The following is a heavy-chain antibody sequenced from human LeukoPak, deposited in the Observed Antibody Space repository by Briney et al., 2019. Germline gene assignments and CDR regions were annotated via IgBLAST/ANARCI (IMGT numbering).Heavy chain of an antibody. J-gene: IGHJ4*02. Sequence: PGGSLRLSCAASGFTFSSYGMSWVRQAPGKGLEWVSAISGSGGSTYYADSVKGRFTISRDNSKNTLYLQMNSLRAEDTAVYYCAKTRLLRYFDWLREKYYFDYWGQGTLVTVSS. V-gene: IGHV3-23*01. D-gene: IGHD3-9*01. CDR2: ISGSGGST. CDR1: GFTFSSYG. CDR3: AKTRLLRYFDWLREKYYFDY.